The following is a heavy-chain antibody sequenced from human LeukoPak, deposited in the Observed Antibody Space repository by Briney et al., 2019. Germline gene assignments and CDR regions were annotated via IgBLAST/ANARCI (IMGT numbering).Heavy chain of an antibody. V-gene: IGHV3-33*06. CDR2: IWYDGGKK. D-gene: IGHD2-15*01. J-gene: IGHJ5*02. Sequence: GGSLRLSCAASGFTFSDYGMYWVRQAPGKGLEWVALIWYDGGKKYYTDSVRGRFTISRDNSKNTLYLQMNSLRAEDTAVYYCAKANVVAAMADWFDPWGQGTLVTVSS. CDR1: GFTFSDYG. CDR3: AKANVVAAMADWFDP.